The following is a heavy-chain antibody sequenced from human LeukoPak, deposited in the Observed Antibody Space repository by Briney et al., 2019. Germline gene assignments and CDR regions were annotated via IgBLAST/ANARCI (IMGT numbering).Heavy chain of an antibody. CDR1: GFTFINYA. V-gene: IGHV3-30*04. J-gene: IGHJ2*01. CDR2: ISYDGSNK. CDR3: GRESFHYWYFDL. Sequence: GGTLRLSCAVSGFTFINYATNWVRQAPGKGLEWVAVISYDGSNKYYPASLTGRFTISRDKSKNPLYLQIVSLRAEDTAVYYCGRESFHYWYFDLWGRGTLVTVSS.